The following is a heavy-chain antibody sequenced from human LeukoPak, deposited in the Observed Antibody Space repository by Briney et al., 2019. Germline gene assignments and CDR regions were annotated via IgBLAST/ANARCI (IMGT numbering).Heavy chain of an antibody. J-gene: IGHJ6*03. CDR3: ARDRGWLQLLYYYYYMDV. CDR2: INHSGST. D-gene: IGHD5-24*01. CDR1: GGSFSGYY. Sequence: SETLSLTCAVYGGSFSGYYWSWIRQPPGKGLEWIGEINHSGSTNYNPSLKSRVTISVDTSKNQFSLKLSSVTAADTAVYYCARDRGWLQLLYYYYYMDVWGKGTTVTVSS. V-gene: IGHV4-34*01.